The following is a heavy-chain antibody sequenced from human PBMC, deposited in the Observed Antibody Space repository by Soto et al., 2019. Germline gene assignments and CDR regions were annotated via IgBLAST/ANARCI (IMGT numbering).Heavy chain of an antibody. V-gene: IGHV4-39*01. Sequence: SETLSLTCTFSGGSISSSSYYWGWIRQPPGKGLEWIGSIYYSGSTYYNPSLKSRVTISVDTSKNQFSLKLSSVTAADTAVYYCARQDIETSLDYWGQGTLVTVSS. D-gene: IGHD5-12*01. J-gene: IGHJ4*02. CDR2: IYYSGST. CDR1: GGSISSSSYY. CDR3: ARQDIETSLDY.